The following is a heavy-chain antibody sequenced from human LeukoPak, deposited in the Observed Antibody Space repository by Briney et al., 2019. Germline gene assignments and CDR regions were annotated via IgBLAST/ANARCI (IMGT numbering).Heavy chain of an antibody. CDR3: ARTTYYDFWSGYFRVSPLDY. Sequence: SETLSLTCTVSGGSISSYYWSWIRQPPGKGLEWIGHIYYSGSTNYNPSLKSRVTISVDTSKNQFSLKLSSVTAADTAVYYCARTTYYDFWSGYFRVSPLDYWGQGTLVTVSS. D-gene: IGHD3-3*01. CDR1: GGSISSYY. J-gene: IGHJ4*02. V-gene: IGHV4-59*12. CDR2: IYYSGST.